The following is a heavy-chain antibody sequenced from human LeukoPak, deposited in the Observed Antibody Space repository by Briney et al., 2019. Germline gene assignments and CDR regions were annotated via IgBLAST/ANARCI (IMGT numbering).Heavy chain of an antibody. CDR3: ARDGGYNEIDY. CDR2: IYYSGST. J-gene: IGHJ4*02. V-gene: IGHV4-59*01. Sequence: SETLSLTCTVSGGSISSYYWSWIRQPPGKGLEWFGYIYYSGSTNYNPSLKSRVTISVDASKNQFSLKLSSVTAADTAVYYCARDGGYNEIDYWGQGTLVTVSS. D-gene: IGHD5-24*01. CDR1: GGSISSYY.